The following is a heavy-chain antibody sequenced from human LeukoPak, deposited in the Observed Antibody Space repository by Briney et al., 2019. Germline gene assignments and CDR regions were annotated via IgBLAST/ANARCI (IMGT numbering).Heavy chain of an antibody. Sequence: ASVKVSCKASGYTFTGYYMHWLRQAPGQGLEWMGRIHPNSGGTNYAQKFQGRVTMTRDTSISTAYMELSRLRSDDTAVYYCARGEYYYDSRFDYWGQGTLVTVSS. CDR2: IHPNSGGT. V-gene: IGHV1-2*06. J-gene: IGHJ4*02. D-gene: IGHD3-22*01. CDR1: GYTFTGYY. CDR3: ARGEYYYDSRFDY.